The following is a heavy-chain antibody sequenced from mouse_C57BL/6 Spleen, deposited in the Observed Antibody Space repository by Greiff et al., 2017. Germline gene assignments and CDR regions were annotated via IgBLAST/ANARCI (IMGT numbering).Heavy chain of an antibody. CDR1: GYTFTSYG. Sequence: QVQLKESGAELARPGASVKLSCKASGYTFTSYGISWVKQRTGQGLEWIGEIYPRSGNTYYNEKFKGKATLTADKSSSTAYMELRSLTSEDSAVYFCAGSIDGAFAYWGQGTLVTVSA. D-gene: IGHD2-3*01. CDR3: AGSIDGAFAY. J-gene: IGHJ3*01. CDR2: IYPRSGNT. V-gene: IGHV1-81*01.